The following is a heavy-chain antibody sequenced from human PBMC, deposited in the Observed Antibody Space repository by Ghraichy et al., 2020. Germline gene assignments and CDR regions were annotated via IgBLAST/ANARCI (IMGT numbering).Heavy chain of an antibody. CDR3: ARVEPFSSTWYLRY. D-gene: IGHD6-13*01. CDR2: IDYTGST. J-gene: IGHJ4*02. Sequence: SETLSLTCTVSGGSISSTYYWSWIRQHPGKGLEWIGYIDYTGSTSYNPSLKSRVTVSVDMSKNQFSLKLNSVTAADTAAYYCARVEPFSSTWYLRYWGQGTLITVSS. CDR1: GGSISSTYY. V-gene: IGHV4-31*03.